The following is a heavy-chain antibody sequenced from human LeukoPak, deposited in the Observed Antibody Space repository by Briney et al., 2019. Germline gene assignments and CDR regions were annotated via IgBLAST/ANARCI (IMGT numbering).Heavy chain of an antibody. J-gene: IGHJ4*02. V-gene: IGHV1-2*02. Sequence: ASVKVSCKASGYTFTGYYMHWVRQAPGQGLEWMGWINPNSGGTNYAQKFQGRVTMTRDTSISTAYMELSRLRSDDTAVYYCAKDKEAQQWLVFWGYFDYWGQGTLVTVSS. CDR3: AKDKEAQQWLVFWGYFDY. CDR2: INPNSGGT. D-gene: IGHD6-19*01. CDR1: GYTFTGYY.